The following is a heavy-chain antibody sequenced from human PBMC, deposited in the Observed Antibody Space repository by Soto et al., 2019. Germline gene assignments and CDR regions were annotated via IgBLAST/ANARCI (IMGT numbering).Heavy chain of an antibody. CDR1: EFTFSTYP. J-gene: IGHJ4*01. D-gene: IGHD3-3*01. CDR2: ISYDETNK. CDR3: ARGASDFWGAYPEIHFFDY. V-gene: IGHV3-30-3*01. Sequence: GGSLRLSCAASEFTFSTYPMHWVRQAPGKGLEWVAVISYDETNKYYADSVKGRFTISRDNSKNTLYLQMNNLRADDTAVYYCARGASDFWGAYPEIHFFDYWGHGILVTSPQ.